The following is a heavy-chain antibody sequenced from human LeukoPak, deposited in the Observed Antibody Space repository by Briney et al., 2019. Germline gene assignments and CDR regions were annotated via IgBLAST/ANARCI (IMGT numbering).Heavy chain of an antibody. J-gene: IGHJ4*02. CDR3: ARGWLQSGFDY. V-gene: IGHV4-34*01. CDR1: GGSFSGYY. CDR2: INHSGST. Sequence: SETLSLTCAVYGGSFSGYYWSWIRQPPGKGLEWIGEINHSGSTNYNPSLKSRVTISVDTSKNQFSLQLNSVTPEDTAVYYCARGWLQSGFDYWGQGSLVTVSS. D-gene: IGHD5-24*01.